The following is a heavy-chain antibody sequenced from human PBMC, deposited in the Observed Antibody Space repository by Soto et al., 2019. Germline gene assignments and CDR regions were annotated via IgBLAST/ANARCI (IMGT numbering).Heavy chain of an antibody. CDR3: ARDKSGPADY. Sequence: GGSLRLSCVASGFTFSNYYMHWLRQVPGKGLVWVSRINDDGSSTHYADSVKGRFTISRDNAKNTLYLQMNSLRAEDTAVYYCARDKSGPADYWGQGTLVTFSS. CDR1: GFTFSNYY. CDR2: INDDGSST. V-gene: IGHV3-74*01. D-gene: IGHD5-12*01. J-gene: IGHJ4*02.